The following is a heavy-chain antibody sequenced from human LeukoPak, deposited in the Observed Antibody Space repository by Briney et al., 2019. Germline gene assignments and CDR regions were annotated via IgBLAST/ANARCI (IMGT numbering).Heavy chain of an antibody. V-gene: IGHV3-33*06. CDR2: VWYDGSNK. CDR3: AKELGYSSPPNYYYYGMDV. CDR1: GFIFSNYG. D-gene: IGHD6-13*01. J-gene: IGHJ6*02. Sequence: GGSLRLSCAASGFIFSNYGMHWVRQAPGKGLEWVAVVWYDGSNKYYADSVKGRFTISRDNSKNTLYLQMNSLRAEDTAVYYCAKELGYSSPPNYYYYGMDVWGQGTTVTVSS.